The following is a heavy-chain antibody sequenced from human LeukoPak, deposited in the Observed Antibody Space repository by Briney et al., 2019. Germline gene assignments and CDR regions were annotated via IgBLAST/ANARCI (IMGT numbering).Heavy chain of an antibody. J-gene: IGHJ4*02. CDR3: ARDPYCSSTSCYLDY. CDR2: ISSSSSYI. CDR1: GFTFSSYS. Sequence: PGTSLRLSCAASGFTFSSYSMNWVRQAPGKGLEWVSSISSSSSYIYYADSVKGRFTISRDNAKNSLYLQMNSLRAEDTAVYYCARDPYCSSTSCYLDYWGQGTLVTVSS. D-gene: IGHD2-2*01. V-gene: IGHV3-21*01.